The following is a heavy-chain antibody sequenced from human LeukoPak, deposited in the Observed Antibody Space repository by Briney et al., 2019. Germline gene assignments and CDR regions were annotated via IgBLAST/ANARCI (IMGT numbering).Heavy chain of an antibody. CDR2: INPSGGST. CDR1: GYSFIDYY. CDR3: ARGYCSGGGCSVLDAFDG. D-gene: IGHD2-15*01. J-gene: IGHJ3*01. V-gene: IGHV1-46*01. Sequence: ASVKVSCKASGYSFIDYYIHWVRRAPGQGLEWMGKINPSGGSTSYPQKFQGRVTMTRDTSTTTVYMELSTLRSEDTAIYYCARGYCSGGGCSVLDAFDGWGQGTMVTVSS.